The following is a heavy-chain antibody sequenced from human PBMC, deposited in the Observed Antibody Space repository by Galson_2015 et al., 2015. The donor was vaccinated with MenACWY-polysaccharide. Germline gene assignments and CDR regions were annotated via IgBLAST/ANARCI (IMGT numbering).Heavy chain of an antibody. V-gene: IGHV3-7*01. CDR2: IKQSGSEK. Sequence: SLRLPCAASGFPFSDSWMTWIRQAPEKGLEWVATIKQSGSEKYYVDSVEGRFTVSRDNAKNSLYLQMNSLRAEDTAVYYCARARSWSGYFAFDFWGQGTMVTVSS. CDR3: ARARSWSGYFAFDF. CDR1: GFPFSDSW. D-gene: IGHD3-3*01. J-gene: IGHJ3*01.